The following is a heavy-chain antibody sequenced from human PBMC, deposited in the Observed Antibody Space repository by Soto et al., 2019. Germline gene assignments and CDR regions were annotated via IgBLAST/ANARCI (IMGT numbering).Heavy chain of an antibody. D-gene: IGHD6-13*01. CDR1: GGSFSSYY. Sequence: KTAESLSLTCTVSGGSFSSYYRSWIRQPAGKGLEWVGRISTTETTTYNPSPKTRVSMQLDTPRNQVSLKLSSVPATDADVYYCVGNIAAAGRRYYGMDVWGQGTTVTVSS. CDR2: ISTTETT. CDR3: VGNIAAAGRRYYGMDV. J-gene: IGHJ6*02. V-gene: IGHV4-4*07.